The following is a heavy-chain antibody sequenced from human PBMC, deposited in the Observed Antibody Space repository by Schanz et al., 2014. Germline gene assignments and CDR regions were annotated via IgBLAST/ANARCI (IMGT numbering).Heavy chain of an antibody. CDR2: INGYNGHT. V-gene: IGHV1-18*01. D-gene: IGHD5-12*01. CDR1: GYTFTSYD. J-gene: IGHJ4*02. Sequence: VQLVQSGAEVKRPGASVRVSCKASGYTFTSYDFNWVRQAPGQGLEWMGWINGYNGHTLYAQKFQGRVTMTTDTSTSTSYMELTSLRFDDTAVYYCARDFSAYVGNYFDYWGQGTLVTVSS. CDR3: ARDFSAYVGNYFDY.